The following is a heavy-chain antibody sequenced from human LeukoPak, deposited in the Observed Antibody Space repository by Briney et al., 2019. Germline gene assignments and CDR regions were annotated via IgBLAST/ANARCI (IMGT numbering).Heavy chain of an antibody. CDR1: GFTFGDYA. CDR3: TRDSPNITMIVVAPY. CDR2: IRNKDYGGTT. D-gene: IGHD3-22*01. Sequence: GGSLRLSCTASGFTFGDYAMSWFRQAPGKGLECVGFIRNKDYGGTTEYAASVKGRFTISRDDSKSIAYLQMNSLKTEDTAVYYCTRDSPNITMIVVAPYWGQGNLVTVSS. J-gene: IGHJ4*02. V-gene: IGHV3-49*03.